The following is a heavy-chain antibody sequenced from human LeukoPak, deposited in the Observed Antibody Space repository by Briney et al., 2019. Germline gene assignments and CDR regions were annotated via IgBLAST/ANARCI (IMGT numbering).Heavy chain of an antibody. V-gene: IGHV3-30*04. CDR1: GFTFSSNA. D-gene: IGHD5-18*01. Sequence: QTGGSLRLSCAASGFTFSSNAMHWVRQAPGKGLAWVAVISYDGTNKYYGDSVKGRFTISRDNSKNTLYLQMNSLRDEDTAVYKCGRWQYRGYYMDVWGKGTTVTVSS. CDR3: GRWQYRGYYMDV. CDR2: ISYDGTNK. J-gene: IGHJ6*03.